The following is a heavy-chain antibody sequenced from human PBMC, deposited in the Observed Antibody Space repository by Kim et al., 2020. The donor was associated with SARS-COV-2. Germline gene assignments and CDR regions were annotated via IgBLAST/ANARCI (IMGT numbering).Heavy chain of an antibody. D-gene: IGHD2-15*01. J-gene: IGHJ4*02. Sequence: ASVKVSCKASGYTFNFYYMNWVRQAPGQGLEWMGWINPNSGGTNYAQKFQGRVTITRDTSISTAYMELSRLTPDDTAIYYCAREGYCSGGSCYPVDYWGQGTLVTVSS. CDR2: INPNSGGT. CDR1: GYTFNFYY. V-gene: IGHV1-2*02. CDR3: AREGYCSGGSCYPVDY.